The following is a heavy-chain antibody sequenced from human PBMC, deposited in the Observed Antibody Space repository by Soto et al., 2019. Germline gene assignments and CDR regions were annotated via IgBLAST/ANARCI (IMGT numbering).Heavy chain of an antibody. D-gene: IGHD3-22*01. J-gene: IGHJ4*02. Sequence: LRLSCAASGFTFSSYAMSWVRQAPGKGLEWVSAISGSGGSTYYADSVKGRFTISRDNSKNTLYLQMNSLRAEDTAVYYCAKAYADTYYYDSSGYYADDWGQGTLVTVS. CDR3: AKAYADTYYYDSSGYYADD. CDR1: GFTFSSYA. CDR2: ISGSGGST. V-gene: IGHV3-23*01.